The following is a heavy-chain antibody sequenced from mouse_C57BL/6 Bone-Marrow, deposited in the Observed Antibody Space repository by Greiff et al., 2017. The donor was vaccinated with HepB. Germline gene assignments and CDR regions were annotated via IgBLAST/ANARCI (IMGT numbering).Heavy chain of an antibody. CDR3: ARHEYGYGFYWYFDV. CDR2: ISNGGGST. J-gene: IGHJ1*03. D-gene: IGHD2-2*01. V-gene: IGHV5-12*01. CDR1: GFTFSDYY. Sequence: EVKLVESGGGLVQPGGSLKLSCAASGFTFSDYYMYWVRQTPEKRLEWVAYISNGGGSTYYPDTVKGRFTISRDNAKNTLYLQMSRLKSEDTAMYYCARHEYGYGFYWYFDVWGTGTTVTVSS.